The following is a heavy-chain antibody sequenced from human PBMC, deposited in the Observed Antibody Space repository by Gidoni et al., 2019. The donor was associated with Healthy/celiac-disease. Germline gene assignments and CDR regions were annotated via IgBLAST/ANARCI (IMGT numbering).Heavy chain of an antibody. CDR1: GFTFSSDS. D-gene: IGHD3-3*01. CDR2: ISSSSSTI. J-gene: IGHJ4*02. V-gene: IGHV3-48*02. CDR3: ARRGYYDFWSGYSDY. Sequence: EVQLVESGGGLVQPGGSLRLSCAASGFTFSSDSMTWVRQAPGKGLEWVSYISSSSSTIYYADSVKGRFTISRDNAKNSLYLQMNSLRDEDTAVYYCARRGYYDFWSGYSDYWGQGTLVTVSS.